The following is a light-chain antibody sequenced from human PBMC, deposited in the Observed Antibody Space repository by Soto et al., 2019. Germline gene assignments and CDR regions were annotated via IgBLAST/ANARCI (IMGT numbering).Light chain of an antibody. CDR1: QSIDSW. V-gene: IGKV1-5*03. J-gene: IGKJ2*01. CDR2: KAS. CDR3: HQYNGYSYT. Sequence: DIQMTQSPSTLSASVGDRVTITCRASQSIDSWLAWFQQKPGKAPKLLIYKASNLESEVPSRFSGSGSGTEFTLTISSLQPADFATYYCHQYNGYSYTFGQGTKLEIK.